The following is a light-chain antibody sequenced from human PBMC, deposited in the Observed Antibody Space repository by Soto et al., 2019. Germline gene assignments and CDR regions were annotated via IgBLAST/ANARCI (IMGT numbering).Light chain of an antibody. J-gene: IGLJ2*01. V-gene: IGLV1-51*01. CDR1: SSNIGNNY. Sequence: QSVLTQPPSVSAAPGQKVTISCSGSSSNIGNNYVSWYQQLPGTAPKLLIYDNNKRPSGIPDRFSGSKSGTSATLGITGLQIGDEADYYCGTWDSSLSARVFGGGTKVTVL. CDR2: DNN. CDR3: GTWDSSLSARV.